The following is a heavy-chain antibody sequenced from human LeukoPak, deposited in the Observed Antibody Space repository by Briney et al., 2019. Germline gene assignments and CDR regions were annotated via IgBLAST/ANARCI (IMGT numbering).Heavy chain of an antibody. D-gene: IGHD6-19*01. CDR2: ISFSSESI. J-gene: IGHJ4*02. V-gene: IGHV3-23*01. Sequence: GGSLRLSCAASGFSFSIYTMTWVRQAPGRGLEWVSSISFSSESIYYADSVKGRFTISRDNSKNTLYLQMNSLRAEDTAVYYCAKDLGSSGWYIDYWGQGTLVTVSS. CDR3: AKDLGSSGWYIDY. CDR1: GFSFSIYT.